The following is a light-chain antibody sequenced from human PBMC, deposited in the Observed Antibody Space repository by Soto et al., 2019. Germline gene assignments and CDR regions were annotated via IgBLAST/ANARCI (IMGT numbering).Light chain of an antibody. CDR3: AAWDESLKAV. CDR1: SSNIGSNS. Sequence: QSVLTQPPSASGTPGQRVTISCSGSSSNIGSNSVNWYQHLPGTAPKLLIYSNNLRPSGVPDRFSGSKSGTSASLAISGLQSEDEADYYCAAWDESLKAVFGGGTKLTVL. CDR2: SNN. J-gene: IGLJ2*01. V-gene: IGLV1-44*01.